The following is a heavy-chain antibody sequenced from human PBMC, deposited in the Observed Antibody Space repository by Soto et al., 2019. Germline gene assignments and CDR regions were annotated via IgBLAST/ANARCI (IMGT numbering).Heavy chain of an antibody. CDR3: ARSGRDLGELSDHDAFDI. CDR2: IYYSGST. D-gene: IGHD3-16*02. Sequence: SETLSLTCTVSGGSISSSSYYWGWIRQPPGKGLEWIGSIYYSGSTYYNPSLKSRVTISVDTSKNQFSLKLSSVTAADTAVYYCARSGRDLGELSDHDAFDIWGQGTMVTVSS. J-gene: IGHJ3*02. V-gene: IGHV4-39*01. CDR1: GGSISSSSYY.